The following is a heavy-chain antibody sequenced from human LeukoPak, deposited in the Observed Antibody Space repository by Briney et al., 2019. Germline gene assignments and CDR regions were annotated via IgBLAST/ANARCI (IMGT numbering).Heavy chain of an antibody. CDR3: ARSVKGLTNWYFDL. CDR2: INTDGSHT. V-gene: IGHV3-74*01. CDR1: GFAFDNYW. Sequence: PGGSLRLSCAASGFAFDNYWMHWVRQAPGKGLVWVSRINTDGSHTNYADSVKGRFTISRENAKNSLYLQMNSLRAGDTAVYYCARSVKGLTNWYFDLWGRGTLVTVSS. J-gene: IGHJ2*01. D-gene: IGHD1-14*01.